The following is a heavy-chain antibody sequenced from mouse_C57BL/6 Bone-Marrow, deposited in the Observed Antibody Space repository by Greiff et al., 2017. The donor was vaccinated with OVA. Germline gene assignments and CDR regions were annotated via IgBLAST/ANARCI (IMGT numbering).Heavy chain of an antibody. CDR3: ARPFSYNYGGSSWFAY. CDR2: ISSGGSYT. CDR1: GFTFSSYG. V-gene: IGHV5-6*01. Sequence: EVQGVESGGDLVKPGGSLKLSCAASGFTFSSYGMSWVRQTPDKRLEWVATISSGGSYTYYPDSVKGRFTISRDNAKNTLYLQMSSLKSEDTAMYYCARPFSYNYGGSSWFAYWGQGTLVTVSA. J-gene: IGHJ3*01. D-gene: IGHD1-1*01.